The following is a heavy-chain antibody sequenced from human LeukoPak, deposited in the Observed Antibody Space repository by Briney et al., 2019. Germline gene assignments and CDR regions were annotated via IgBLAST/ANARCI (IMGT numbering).Heavy chain of an antibody. CDR2: ISAYNGNT. V-gene: IGHV1-18*01. J-gene: IGHJ4*02. D-gene: IGHD4-11*01. Sequence: ASVKVSCKASGYTFTSYDINWVRQATGQGLEWMGWISAYNGNTNYAQKLQGRVTMTTDTSTSTAYMELRSLRSDDTAVYYCARVELLMTTVTKVDYWGQGTLVTVSS. CDR3: ARVELLMTTVTKVDY. CDR1: GYTFTSYD.